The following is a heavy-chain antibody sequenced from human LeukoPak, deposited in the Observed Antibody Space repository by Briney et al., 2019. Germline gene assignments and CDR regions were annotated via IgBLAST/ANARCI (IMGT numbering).Heavy chain of an antibody. V-gene: IGHV3-66*01. J-gene: IGHJ3*02. CDR3: ARVAAVAARYVFDI. D-gene: IGHD6-19*01. Sequence: GGSLRLSCAASGFTVSSNYMSWVRQAPGKGLEWVSDIYSGGSTYYADSLKGRFTISRDNSKNTLYLQMNSLRAEDTAVYYCARVAAVAARYVFDIWGQGTMVTVSS. CDR2: IYSGGST. CDR1: GFTVSSNY.